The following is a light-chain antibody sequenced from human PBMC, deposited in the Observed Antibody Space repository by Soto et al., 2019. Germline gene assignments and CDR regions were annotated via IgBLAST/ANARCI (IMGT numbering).Light chain of an antibody. V-gene: IGLV3-1*01. CDR3: QAWDSSTVV. Sequence: SYELTQPPSVSVSPGQIASITCSGDKLGDKYACWYQQKPGQSPVLVIYQDSKRPSGIPERFSGSNSGNTATLTISGTQAMDEADYYCQAWDSSTVVFGTGTKLTVL. CDR1: KLGDKY. J-gene: IGLJ1*01. CDR2: QDS.